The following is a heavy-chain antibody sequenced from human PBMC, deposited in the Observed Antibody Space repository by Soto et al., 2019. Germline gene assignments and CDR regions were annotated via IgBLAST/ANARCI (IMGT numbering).Heavy chain of an antibody. Sequence: PWGSLRLSCAASGFTFRNYEMNWVRQAPGKGLEWVSYISLSVSTIYYADSVKGRFTISRDDAKNSLYLQMDSLRADDTAVYYCARESLTASPVFFASWGLGTRVTGS. J-gene: IGHJ4*02. CDR1: GFTFRNYE. CDR2: ISLSVSTI. V-gene: IGHV3-48*03. CDR3: ARESLTASPVFFAS.